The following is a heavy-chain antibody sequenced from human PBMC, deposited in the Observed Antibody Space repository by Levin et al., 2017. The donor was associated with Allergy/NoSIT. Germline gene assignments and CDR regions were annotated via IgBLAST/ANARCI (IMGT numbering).Heavy chain of an antibody. CDR3: AKDIYYDSSGHNLKEGGFVY. D-gene: IGHD3-22*01. V-gene: IGHV3-23*01. CDR2: ISGSGGST. J-gene: IGHJ4*02. CDR1: GFTFSSYA. Sequence: GGSLRLSCAASGFTFSSYAMSWVRQAPGKGLEWVSAISGSGGSTYYADSVKGRFTISRDNSKNTLYLQMNSLRAEDTAVYYCAKDIYYDSSGHNLKEGGFVYWGQGTLVTVSS.